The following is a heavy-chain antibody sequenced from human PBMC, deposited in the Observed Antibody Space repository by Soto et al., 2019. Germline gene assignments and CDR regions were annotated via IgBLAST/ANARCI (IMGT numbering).Heavy chain of an antibody. CDR2: ISSYNGVI. J-gene: IGHJ4*02. V-gene: IGHV1-18*01. CDR3: ARDHRGYGTFDH. D-gene: IGHD5-12*01. CDR1: GYTFTSYG. Sequence: QVQLVQSGAEVKKPGASVKVSCKASGYTFTSYGISWVRQAPGQGLEWMGWISSYNGVINSAQKLQGRVTLTTGSSTSTAYMEVRSLRVDDTAVYYCARDHRGYGTFDHWGQGTLVTVSS.